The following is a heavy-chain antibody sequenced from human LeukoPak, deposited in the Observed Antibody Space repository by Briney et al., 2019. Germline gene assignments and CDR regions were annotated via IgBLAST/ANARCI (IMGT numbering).Heavy chain of an antibody. Sequence: SETLSLTCTVSGGSISSSYWSWIRQPAGKGLEWIGRIYTSGSTNYNPSLKSRVTISVDTSKNQFSLKLSSVTAADTAVYYCAKRGSNTWSDFDYWGQGTLVTVSS. CDR3: AKRGSNTWSDFDY. J-gene: IGHJ4*02. CDR1: GGSISSSY. CDR2: IYTSGST. V-gene: IGHV4-4*07. D-gene: IGHD6-13*01.